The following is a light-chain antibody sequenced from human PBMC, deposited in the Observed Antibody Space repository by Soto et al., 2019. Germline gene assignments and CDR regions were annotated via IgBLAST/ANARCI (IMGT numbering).Light chain of an antibody. CDR2: DVS. V-gene: IGLV2-14*03. CDR1: SSDVGAYNY. J-gene: IGLJ1*01. Sequence: QSALTQPASVSGSPGQSITISCTGTSSDVGAYNYVSWYQQHPGKVPKLMIYDVSDRPSGVSNRFSGFQSCNTASLTISGLQAEDEADYYCSSFTRSNSYVFGTGTKLTVL. CDR3: SSFTRSNSYV.